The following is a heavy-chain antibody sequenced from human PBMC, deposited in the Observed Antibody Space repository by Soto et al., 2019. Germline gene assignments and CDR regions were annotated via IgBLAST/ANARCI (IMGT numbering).Heavy chain of an antibody. CDR1: GGSVSSNSAA. V-gene: IGHV6-1*01. D-gene: IGHD1-26*01. J-gene: IGHJ4*01. Sequence: SRTGVSWGGSVSSNSAAWYWIRQSPSRGLEWLGRTYYRSKWYSDYAASVESRITVNPDTSKNHFSLQLNSVTPEDTAVYYCARGEQNSGRIFAYWGHGTLVTVSS. CDR3: ARGEQNSGRIFAY. CDR2: TYYRSKWYS.